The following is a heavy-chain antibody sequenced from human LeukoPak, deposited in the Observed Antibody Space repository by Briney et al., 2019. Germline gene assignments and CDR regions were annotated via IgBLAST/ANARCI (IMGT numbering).Heavy chain of an antibody. D-gene: IGHD3-9*01. J-gene: IGHJ4*02. CDR1: GFSFSSYG. V-gene: IGHV3-30*18. Sequence: GGSPRLSCAASGFSFSSYGMHWVRQAPGKGLEWVAVISYDGSNKYYADSVKGRFTISRDNSKNTLYLQMNSLRVEDAAVYYCAKSDTGITIFLHVDHWGQGTLVTVSS. CDR2: ISYDGSNK. CDR3: AKSDTGITIFLHVDH.